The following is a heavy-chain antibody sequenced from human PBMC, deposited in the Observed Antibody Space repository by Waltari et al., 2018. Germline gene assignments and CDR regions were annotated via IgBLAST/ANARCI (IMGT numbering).Heavy chain of an antibody. CDR1: DVSVTNYF. CDR3: ARWESDWRAFNV. CDR2: IRHTGIT. J-gene: IGHJ3*01. V-gene: IGHV4-59*08. D-gene: IGHD2-21*02. Sequence: QVQLRESGPGLVKSSETLSITCTVSDVSVTNYFWNWIRQPPGKTLEWIGYIRHTGITYVNPSLRSGVSMSVDTSKSQSSLKVTSVTATDTAVYYCARWESDWRAFNVWGQGTTFTVSS.